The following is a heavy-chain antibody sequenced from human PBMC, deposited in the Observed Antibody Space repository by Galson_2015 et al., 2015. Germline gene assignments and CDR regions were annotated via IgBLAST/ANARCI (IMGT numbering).Heavy chain of an antibody. CDR3: ARASQDCTSSTCPYNY. CDR2: IIPIFGKP. D-gene: IGHD2-2*01. CDR1: GGSFNIYA. Sequence: SVKVSCKASGGSFNIYAISWVRQAPGQGLQWIGGIIPIFGKPNYAQSFQGRVTITAEKSTGTIYMELRGLRSEDSAVYYCARASQDCTSSTCPYNYWGQGTLVIVS. J-gene: IGHJ4*02. V-gene: IGHV1-69*06.